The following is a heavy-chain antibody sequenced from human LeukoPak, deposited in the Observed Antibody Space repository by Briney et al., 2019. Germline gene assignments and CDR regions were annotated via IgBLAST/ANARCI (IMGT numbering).Heavy chain of an antibody. Sequence: PGGSLRLSCAASGFTFSDYYMSWIRQAPGKGLEWVSYISSSGSTIYYADSVKGRFTISRDNAKNSLYLQMNSLRAEDTAVYYCARDRPAWELLSEPRNDYWGQGTLVTVSS. J-gene: IGHJ4*02. CDR1: GFTFSDYY. CDR3: ARDRPAWELLSEPRNDY. D-gene: IGHD1-26*01. CDR2: ISSSGSTI. V-gene: IGHV3-11*04.